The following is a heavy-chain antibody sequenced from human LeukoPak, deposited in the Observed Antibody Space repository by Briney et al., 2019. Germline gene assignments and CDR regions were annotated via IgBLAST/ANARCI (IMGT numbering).Heavy chain of an antibody. D-gene: IGHD7-27*01. Sequence: GGSLRLSCEGSGFTFGNHYMSWIRQASGKGLEWVSYIHSGGGDIYYADSVKGRFTISRDNAKNSLYLQMNSLRAEDTAVYYCARAGEEYPLKAFDIWGQGTMVTVSS. CDR1: GFTFGNHY. V-gene: IGHV3-11*01. CDR2: IHSGGGDI. J-gene: IGHJ3*02. CDR3: ARAGEEYPLKAFDI.